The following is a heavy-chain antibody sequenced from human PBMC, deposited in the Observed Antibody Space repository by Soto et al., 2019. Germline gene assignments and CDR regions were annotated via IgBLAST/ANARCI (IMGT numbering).Heavy chain of an antibody. CDR3: ARDHPLNSYYGMDV. CDR2: IWYDGSNK. CDR1: GFTFSSYG. J-gene: IGHJ6*02. Sequence: GGSLRLSCAASGFTFSSYGMHWVRQAPGKGLEWVAVIWYDGSNKYYADSVKGRLTISRDNSKNTLYLQMNSLRAEDTAVYYCARDHPLNSYYGMDVWGQGTTVTVS. V-gene: IGHV3-33*01.